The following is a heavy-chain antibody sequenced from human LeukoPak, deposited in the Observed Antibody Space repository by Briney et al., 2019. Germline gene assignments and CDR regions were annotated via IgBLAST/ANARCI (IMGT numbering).Heavy chain of an antibody. CDR3: ARDRYYVPDY. J-gene: IGHJ4*02. CDR1: GFTFSSTW. CDR2: ITSDGRTT. V-gene: IGHV3-74*01. D-gene: IGHD3-10*02. Sequence: PGGSLRLSCAASGFTFSSTWMHWFRQGAGKGLVWVSRITSDGRTTIYADSVKGRFGISRDNAKNTLYLQMNSLRAEDTAVYYCARDRYYVPDYWGQGTLVTVSS.